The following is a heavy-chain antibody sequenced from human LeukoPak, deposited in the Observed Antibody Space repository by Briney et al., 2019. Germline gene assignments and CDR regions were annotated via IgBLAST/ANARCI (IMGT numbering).Heavy chain of an antibody. Sequence: KTGGSLRLSCAASGFTSSNVWMSWVRQVPGKGLEWVGHIKTKTGGETADYAAPLKGRFSISRDDSKNTVYLQLSSLETEDTAVYFCATVGTTGNRPDCWGQGALVTVSS. CDR1: GFTSSNVW. CDR3: ATVGTTGNRPDC. J-gene: IGHJ4*02. V-gene: IGHV3-15*01. CDR2: IKTKTGGETA. D-gene: IGHD1-1*01.